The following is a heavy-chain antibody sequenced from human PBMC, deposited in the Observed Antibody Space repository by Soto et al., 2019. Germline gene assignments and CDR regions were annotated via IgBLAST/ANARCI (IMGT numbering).Heavy chain of an antibody. V-gene: IGHV4-30-4*01. Sequence: SETLSLTCTVSGGSISSGDYYWSWIRQPPGKGLEWIGYIHYSGSTYYNPSLKSRVTISVDTSKNQFSLKLSSVTAADTAVYYCARDEDSSSGPYYYGMDVWGQGTTVTVSS. D-gene: IGHD6-6*01. CDR3: ARDEDSSSGPYYYGMDV. CDR1: GGSISSGDYY. J-gene: IGHJ6*02. CDR2: IHYSGST.